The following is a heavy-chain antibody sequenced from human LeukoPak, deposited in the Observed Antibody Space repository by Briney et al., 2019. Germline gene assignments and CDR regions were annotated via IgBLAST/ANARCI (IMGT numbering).Heavy chain of an antibody. J-gene: IGHJ5*02. CDR2: ISSSSSYI. CDR3: ARDLNWNYVP. CDR1: GFTFSSYS. V-gene: IGHV3-21*01. Sequence: KPGGSLRLSCTACGFTFSSYSMNWVRQAPGKGLEWVSSISSSSSYIYYADSVKGRFTISRDNAKNSLYLQMNSLRAEDTAVYYCARDLNWNYVPWGQGTLVTVSS. D-gene: IGHD1-7*01.